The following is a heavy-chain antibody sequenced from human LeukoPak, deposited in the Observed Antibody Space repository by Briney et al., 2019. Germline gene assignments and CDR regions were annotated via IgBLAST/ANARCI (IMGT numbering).Heavy chain of an antibody. J-gene: IGHJ6*03. Sequence: SQTLSLTCTVSGGSISSGSYYWSWIRQPAGKGLEWIGRISASGSANYNPSLKSRVTISVDTSKNQFSLKMRSVTAADTAVYYCARDGYDILTGRGEGYYYYYYMDVWGKGTTVTISS. CDR1: GGSISSGSYY. CDR2: ISASGSA. V-gene: IGHV4-61*02. D-gene: IGHD3-9*01. CDR3: ARDGYDILTGRGEGYYYYYYMDV.